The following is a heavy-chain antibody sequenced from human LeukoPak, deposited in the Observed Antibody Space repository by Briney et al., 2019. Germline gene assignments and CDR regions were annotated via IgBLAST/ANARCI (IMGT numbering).Heavy chain of an antibody. CDR1: GFTFSNYA. CDR3: ARVGLAYFDY. CDR2: ISGGGAGI. J-gene: IGHJ4*02. Sequence: GGSLRLSCAASGFTFSNYAMSWVRQAPGKGLQWVSGISGGGAGIYYTDSVKGRFTISRDNSKNTLYLQMNSLRAEDTAVYYCARVGLAYFDYWGQGTLVTVSS. D-gene: IGHD1-26*01. V-gene: IGHV3-23*01.